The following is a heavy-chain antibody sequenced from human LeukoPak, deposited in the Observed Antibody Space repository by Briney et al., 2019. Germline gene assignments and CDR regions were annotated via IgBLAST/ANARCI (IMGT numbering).Heavy chain of an antibody. Sequence: PGGSLRLSCAASGFTFRSYSMNWVRQAPGKGLEWVSSISSSSSYIYYADSVKGRFTISRDSAKNSLYLQMNSLRAEDTAVYYCARGGYSSGWDSAEYFQHWGQGTLVTVSS. V-gene: IGHV3-21*01. CDR2: ISSSSSYI. D-gene: IGHD6-19*01. J-gene: IGHJ1*01. CDR3: ARGGYSSGWDSAEYFQH. CDR1: GFTFRSYS.